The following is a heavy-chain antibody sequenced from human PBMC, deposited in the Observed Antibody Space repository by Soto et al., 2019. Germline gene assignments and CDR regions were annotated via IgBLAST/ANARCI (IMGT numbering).Heavy chain of an antibody. CDR1: GFTFSSYS. D-gene: IGHD4-4*01. CDR2: ISVIGDYT. J-gene: IGHJ6*02. Sequence: GSLRLSFEGSGFTFSSYSINWVRQAPGKGLEWVSSISVIGDYTFYADSVKGRFTISRDNAKNSLFLQMDSLRAEDTAVYFCARDSKNRQDGMDVWGQGTTVTVS. CDR3: ARDSKNRQDGMDV. V-gene: IGHV3-21*01.